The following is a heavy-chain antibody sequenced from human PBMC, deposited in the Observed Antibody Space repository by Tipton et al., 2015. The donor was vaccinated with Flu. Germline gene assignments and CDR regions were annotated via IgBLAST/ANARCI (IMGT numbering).Heavy chain of an antibody. CDR3: AGGVIVALTSPLEY. J-gene: IGHJ4*02. D-gene: IGHD2-21*01. V-gene: IGHV4-59*02. CDR2: VFYSVSG. CDR1: GGPVRSYY. Sequence: TLSLTCTVSGGPVRSYYWSWIRQSPAKGLEWIGYVFYSVSGDYNPSLKSRVTLSVDTSKNQFSLAMRSVTAADTAVYYFAGGVIVALTSPLEYWGQGALVTVSS.